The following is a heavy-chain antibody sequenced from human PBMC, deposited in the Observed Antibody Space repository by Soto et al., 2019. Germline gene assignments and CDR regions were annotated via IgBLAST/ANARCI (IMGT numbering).Heavy chain of an antibody. CDR2: ISAYNGNT. CDR1: GYTFTSYG. D-gene: IGHD6-13*01. Sequence: ASVKVSCKASGYTFTSYGISWVRQAPGQGLEWMGWISAYNGNTNYAQKLQGRVTMTTDTSTSTAYMELRSLRSDDTAVYYCARHRIAVAGYWNWFDPWGQGTLVTVSS. J-gene: IGHJ5*02. V-gene: IGHV1-18*01. CDR3: ARHRIAVAGYWNWFDP.